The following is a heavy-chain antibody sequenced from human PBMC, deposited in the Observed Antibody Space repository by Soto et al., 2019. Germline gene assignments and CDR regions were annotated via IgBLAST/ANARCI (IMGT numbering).Heavy chain of an antibody. J-gene: IGHJ4*02. D-gene: IGHD6-19*01. CDR1: GGSISSYY. V-gene: IGHV4-59*01. Sequence: SETLSLTCTVSGGSISSYYWSWIRQPPGKGLEWIGYIYYSGSTNYNPSLKSRVTISVDTSKNQFSLKLSSVTAADTAVYYCARTDYSSGWYFFFDYWGQGTRVTSPQ. CDR3: ARTDYSSGWYFFFDY. CDR2: IYYSGST.